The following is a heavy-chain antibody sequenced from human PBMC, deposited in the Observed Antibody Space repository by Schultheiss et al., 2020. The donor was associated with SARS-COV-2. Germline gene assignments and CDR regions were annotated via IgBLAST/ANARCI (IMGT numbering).Heavy chain of an antibody. V-gene: IGHV3-33*01. Sequence: GGSLRLSCAASGFTFSRYGMHWVRQAPGKGLEWVAVIWYDGSNKYYTDSVKGRFTISRDNSKNTLYLQMNSLRAEDTAIYYCARDSTSCSGDCSFDYWGQGTLVTVSS. D-gene: IGHD2-21*02. CDR3: ARDSTSCSGDCSFDY. CDR1: GFTFSRYG. J-gene: IGHJ4*02. CDR2: IWYDGSNK.